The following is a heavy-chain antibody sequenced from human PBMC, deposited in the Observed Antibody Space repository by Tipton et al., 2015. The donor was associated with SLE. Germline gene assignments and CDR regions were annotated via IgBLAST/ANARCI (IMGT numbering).Heavy chain of an antibody. CDR3: ARGHRPDPFDI. J-gene: IGHJ3*02. V-gene: IGHV4-30-4*01. CDR2: IYYNGNT. CDR1: GASITSDDYY. Sequence: LRLSCSVSGASITSDDYYWSWIRQSPGKGLEWIAYIYYNGNTYYNPSLKSRVSISVDTSRTHFSPKITSLTAADTAVYFCARGHRPDPFDIWGQGTMVTVSS.